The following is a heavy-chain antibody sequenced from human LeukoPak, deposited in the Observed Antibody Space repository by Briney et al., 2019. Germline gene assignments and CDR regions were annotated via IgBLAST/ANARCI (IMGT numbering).Heavy chain of an antibody. V-gene: IGHV3-13*01. CDR3: ASSVAGSSWFDP. D-gene: IGHD6-19*01. CDR2: IGPTGFS. J-gene: IGHJ5*02. Sequence: PGGSLRLSCAASGFSFSNHDMHWARQITGKDLECVSVIGPTGFSLYAASARGRSTISRENAKYSLYLQMNNLRVGDTAVYYCASSVAGSSWFDPWGQGTLVTVSS. CDR1: GFSFSNHD.